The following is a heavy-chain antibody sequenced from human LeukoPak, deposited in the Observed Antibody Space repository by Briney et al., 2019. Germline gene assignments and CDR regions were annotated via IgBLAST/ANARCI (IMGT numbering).Heavy chain of an antibody. J-gene: IGHJ3*02. CDR1: GFTFSSYS. CDR2: ISSSSYI. CDR3: ARGAGRGVIIIDAFDI. D-gene: IGHD3-10*01. V-gene: IGHV3-21*01. Sequence: GGSLRLSCAASGFTFSSYSMNWVRQAPGKGLEWVSSISSSSYIYYADSVKGRFTISRDNAKNSLYLQVNSLRAEDTAVYYCARGAGRGVIIIDAFDIWGQGTMVTVSS.